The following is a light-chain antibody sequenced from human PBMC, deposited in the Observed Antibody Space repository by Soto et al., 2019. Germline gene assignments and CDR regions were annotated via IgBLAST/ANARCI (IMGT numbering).Light chain of an antibody. CDR3: TSFTMSDSFV. CDR2: EVT. J-gene: IGLJ1*01. V-gene: IGLV2-14*01. Sequence: QSVLTQPASVSASLGQSITISCTGTSDDVGAFNYVSWYAQHPGKAPNLLLYEVTKRPSGVSNRFSGSKSGNSASLTISGLQADDEADYFCTSFTMSDSFVFGTGTKVTVL. CDR1: SDDVGAFNY.